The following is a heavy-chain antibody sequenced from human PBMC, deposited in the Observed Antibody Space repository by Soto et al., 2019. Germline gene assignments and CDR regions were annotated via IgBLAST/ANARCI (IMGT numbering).Heavy chain of an antibody. V-gene: IGHV4-30-2*01. D-gene: IGHD3-10*01. J-gene: IGHJ1*01. CDR3: ARGAPVFIHH. CDR1: GGSISSGGYS. Sequence: QLQLQESGSGLVKPSQTLSLTCAVSGGSISSGGYSWSWIRQPPGKGLEWIGCIYHTGSTYYNPAPKRRVTISVDRPKNQSSLKLSSVTAADTAVYYCARGAPVFIHHWGQGTLVTVSS. CDR2: IYHTGST.